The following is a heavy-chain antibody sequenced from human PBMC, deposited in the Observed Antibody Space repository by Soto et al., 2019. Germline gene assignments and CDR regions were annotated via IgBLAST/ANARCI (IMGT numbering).Heavy chain of an antibody. CDR1: GGTFSSYA. V-gene: IGHV1-69*12. J-gene: IGHJ6*02. CDR3: ASGDYDFWSGPGGGMDV. CDR2: IIPIFGTA. D-gene: IGHD3-3*01. Sequence: QVQLVQSGAEVKKPGSSVKVSCKASGGTFSSYAISWVRQAPGQGLEWMGGIIPIFGTANYAQKFQGRATLTADEATNPAYMELSSLRSEDTAVYYCASGDYDFWSGPGGGMDVWGQGTTVTVSS.